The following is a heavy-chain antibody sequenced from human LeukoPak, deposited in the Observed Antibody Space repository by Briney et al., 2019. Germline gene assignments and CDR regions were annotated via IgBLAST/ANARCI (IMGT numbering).Heavy chain of an antibody. J-gene: IGHJ4*02. D-gene: IGHD3-22*01. Sequence: SRDNSKNTLYLQMNSLRAEDTAVYYCAKEGPFSSAPDYWGQGTLVTVSS. V-gene: IGHV3-30*02. CDR3: AKEGPFSSAPDY.